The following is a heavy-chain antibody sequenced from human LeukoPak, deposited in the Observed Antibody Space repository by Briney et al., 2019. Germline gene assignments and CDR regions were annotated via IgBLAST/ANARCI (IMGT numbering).Heavy chain of an antibody. CDR3: ARRVGLNYYDSSGYPDY. V-gene: IGHV1-46*01. CDR2: INPSGGST. Sequence: ASVKVSCKASGYTFTSYYMHWVRQAPGQGLEWMGIINPSGGSTSYAQKFQGRVTMTTDTSTSTAYMELRSLRSDDTAVYYCARRVGLNYYDSSGYPDYWGQGTLVTVSS. J-gene: IGHJ4*02. D-gene: IGHD3-22*01. CDR1: GYTFTSYY.